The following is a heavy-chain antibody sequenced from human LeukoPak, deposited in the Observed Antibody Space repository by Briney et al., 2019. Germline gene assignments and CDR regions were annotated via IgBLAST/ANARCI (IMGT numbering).Heavy chain of an antibody. V-gene: IGHV3-20*01. J-gene: IGHJ5*02. CDR3: ARDNPKYSTSWYWFDP. CDR1: GFTFDDYG. D-gene: IGHD6-13*01. CDR2: INWNGGST. Sequence: PGGSLRLSCAASGFTFDDYGMNWVRQAPGKGLEWVSGINWNGGSTGYADSVKGRFTISRDNAKNSLYLQMNSLRVEDTAVYHCARDNPKYSTSWYWFDPWGQGTLVTVSS.